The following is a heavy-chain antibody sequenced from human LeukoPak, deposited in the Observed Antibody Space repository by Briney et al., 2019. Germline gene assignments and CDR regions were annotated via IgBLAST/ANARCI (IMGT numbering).Heavy chain of an antibody. CDR3: AKNRDLRNHDYGGHPFDY. CDR2: IRYDGSNK. Sequence: GGSLRLSCAASGFTFSSYGMHWVRQAPGKGLEWVAFIRYDGSNKYYADSVKGRFTISRDNSKNTLYLQMNSLRAEDTAVYYCAKNRDLRNHDYGGHPFDYWGQGTLVTVSS. V-gene: IGHV3-30*02. J-gene: IGHJ4*02. D-gene: IGHD4-23*01. CDR1: GFTFSSYG.